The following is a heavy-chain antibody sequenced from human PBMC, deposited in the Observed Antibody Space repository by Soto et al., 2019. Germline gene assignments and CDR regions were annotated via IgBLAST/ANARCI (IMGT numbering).Heavy chain of an antibody. CDR3: VRVGATTDFDY. CDR2: IYYSGST. V-gene: IGHV4-39*01. CDR1: DGSSVGSGCC. J-gene: IGHJ4*02. Sequence: EMMCVRWSVADGSSVGSGCCWILNRQPPGKGLEWIGSIYYSGSTYYNPSLKSRVTISVDTSKNQFSLKLSSVTAADTAVYYCVRVGATTDFDYWGQGTLVTVSS. D-gene: IGHD1-26*01.